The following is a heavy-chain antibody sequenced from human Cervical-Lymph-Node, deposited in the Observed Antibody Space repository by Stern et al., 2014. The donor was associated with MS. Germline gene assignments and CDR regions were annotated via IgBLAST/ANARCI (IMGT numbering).Heavy chain of an antibody. V-gene: IGHV4-61*02. D-gene: IGHD6-6*01. CDR3: ARLGIASRPYFYGMDV. CDR1: GDSVSSGSHY. J-gene: IGHJ6*02. Sequence: QLQLQESGPGLVKPSQTLSLTCTVSGDSVSSGSHYWSWVRQPAGKGLEWIGRIYTSGSTNYSPSLKSRVTISLDTSKNQFSLKLTSVTATDTAVYYCARLGIASRPYFYGMDVWGQGTTVIVSS. CDR2: IYTSGST.